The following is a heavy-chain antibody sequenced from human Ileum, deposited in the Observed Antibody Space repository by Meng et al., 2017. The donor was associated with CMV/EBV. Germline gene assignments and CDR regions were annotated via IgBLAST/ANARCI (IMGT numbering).Heavy chain of an antibody. CDR2: IKEEGTEK. D-gene: IGHD3-22*01. Sequence: GGSLRLSCVASGFTFSIYGMSWVRQGPGKGLEWVANIKEEGTEKEHVDSVKGRFSISRDNAKNSLYLEMKSLRPEDMALYYCVRSRSENYHDSSGPFDYWGQGTLVTVSS. J-gene: IGHJ4*02. CDR3: VRSRSENYHDSSGPFDY. V-gene: IGHV3-7*03. CDR1: GFTFSIYG.